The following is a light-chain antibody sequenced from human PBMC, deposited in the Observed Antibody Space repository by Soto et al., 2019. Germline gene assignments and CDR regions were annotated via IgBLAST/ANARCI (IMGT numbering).Light chain of an antibody. V-gene: IGKV3-15*01. J-gene: IGKJ2*01. CDR1: QSVSSN. CDR2: GAS. CDR3: QHYNNWPFP. Sequence: ESAMTPSPATLSVSPGERATLSCRASQSVSSNLAWYHQKPGQAPTLLIYGASARATGIPARFSGSGSGKECSLTISSLQSEYFAFDDWQHYNNWPFPFVPGTKLEF.